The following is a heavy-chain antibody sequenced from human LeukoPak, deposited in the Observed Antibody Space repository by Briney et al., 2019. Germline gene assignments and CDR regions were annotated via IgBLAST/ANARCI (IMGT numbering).Heavy chain of an antibody. V-gene: IGHV3-21*01. CDR1: GFTFSSYS. J-gene: IGHJ4*02. CDR3: ARGGAFDFSSGYSR. CDR2: ISSSSSYI. D-gene: IGHD3-3*01. Sequence: GGSLRLSCAASGFTFSSYSMNWVRQAPGKGLEWVSSISSSSSYIYYADSVKGRFTISRDNAKNSLYLQMNSLRAEDTAVYYCARGGAFDFSSGYSRWGPGNLVTVSS.